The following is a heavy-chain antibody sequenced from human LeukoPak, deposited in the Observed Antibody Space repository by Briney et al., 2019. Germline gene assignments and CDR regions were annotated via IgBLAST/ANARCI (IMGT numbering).Heavy chain of an antibody. V-gene: IGHV4-31*03. Sequence: PSQTLSLICTVSGGSISRGDYYWSWIRQHPGKGLEWIGYIYYSGSSYYNPSLRSRVTISVDTSKNHFSLKLSSVTAADTAVYYCARNRDGYNSFDYWGQGTLVTVSS. CDR3: ARNRDGYNSFDY. J-gene: IGHJ4*02. CDR2: IYYSGSS. CDR1: GGSISRGDYY. D-gene: IGHD5-24*01.